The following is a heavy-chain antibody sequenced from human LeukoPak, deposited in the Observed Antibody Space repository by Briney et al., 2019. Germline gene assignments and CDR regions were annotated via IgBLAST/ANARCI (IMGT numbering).Heavy chain of an antibody. V-gene: IGHV3-30-3*01. CDR3: ARDTDSGYFFDM. D-gene: IGHD3-22*01. CDR2: ILYDGSNK. CDR1: GFTFSHYT. Sequence: GGSLRLSCVASGFTFSHYTMHWVRQAPGKGLEWVAVILYDGSNKNYADSVKGRFTISRDDSKNTLYLQMNSLRAEDTAVYHCARDTDSGYFFDMWGQGTMVTVSS. J-gene: IGHJ3*02.